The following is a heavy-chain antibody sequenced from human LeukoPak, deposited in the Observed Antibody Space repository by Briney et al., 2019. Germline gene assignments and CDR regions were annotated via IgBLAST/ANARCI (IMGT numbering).Heavy chain of an antibody. CDR1: GFTFSSYG. D-gene: IGHD5-12*01. CDR3: AREGYSGYDDY. Sequence: GRSLRLSCAASGFTFSSYGMHWVRQAPGKGLEWVAVIWYDGSNKYYADSVKGRFTISRGNSKNTLYLQMNSLRAEDTAVYYCAREGYSGYDDYWGQGTLVTVSS. V-gene: IGHV3-33*01. CDR2: IWYDGSNK. J-gene: IGHJ4*02.